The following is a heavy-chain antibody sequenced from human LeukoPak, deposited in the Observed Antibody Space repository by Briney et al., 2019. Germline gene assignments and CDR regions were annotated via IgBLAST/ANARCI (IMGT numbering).Heavy chain of an antibody. J-gene: IGHJ5*02. V-gene: IGHV3-30*09. CDR2: ISFDGSNI. Sequence: GGSLRLSCAASGFVFSNYAMHWVRQAPGKGLDWVAVISFDGSNIYYADSAKGRFAISRDNSKNTLYLQMNSLRAEDTALYYCAREVPYGDYQDGEGFDPWGQGTLVTVSS. CDR1: GFVFSNYA. CDR3: AREVPYGDYQDGEGFDP. D-gene: IGHD4-17*01.